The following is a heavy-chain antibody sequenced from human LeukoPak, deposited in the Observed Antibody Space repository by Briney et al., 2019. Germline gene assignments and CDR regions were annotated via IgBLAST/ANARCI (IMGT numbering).Heavy chain of an antibody. CDR3: AKYLSRAFDS. Sequence: GGSLRLSCAASGFTFRSYWMSWVRQAPGKGLEWLGHINQEASRTDHADSVKGRFTISRDNSRNLLYLHMSSLRAEDAAVYYCAKYLSRAFDSWGQGILVSVSS. D-gene: IGHD2/OR15-2a*01. J-gene: IGHJ4*02. CDR1: GFTFRSYW. V-gene: IGHV3-7*01. CDR2: INQEASRT.